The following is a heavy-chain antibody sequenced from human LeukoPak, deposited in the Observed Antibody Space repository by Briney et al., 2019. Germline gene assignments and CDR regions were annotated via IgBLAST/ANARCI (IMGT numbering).Heavy chain of an antibody. D-gene: IGHD3-10*01. J-gene: IGHJ4*02. CDR3: ARDHRSVLLWFGELFAYFDY. CDR2: INPNSGDT. CDR1: GYTFTSYY. Sequence: ASVKVSCKASGYTFTSYYMHWVRQAPGQGLEWMGWINPNSGDTNYAQKFQGRVTMTRDTSISTAYMELSRLRSDDTAVYYCARDHRSVLLWFGELFAYFDYWGQGTLVTVSS. V-gene: IGHV1-2*02.